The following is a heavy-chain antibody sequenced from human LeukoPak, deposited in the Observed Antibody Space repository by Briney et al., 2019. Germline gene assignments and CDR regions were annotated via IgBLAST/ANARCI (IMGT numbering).Heavy chain of an antibody. CDR3: AKDQGHSSSWAFLLDY. D-gene: IGHD6-13*01. V-gene: IGHV3-30*18. CDR2: ISYDGSNK. J-gene: IGHJ4*02. Sequence: PGRSLRLSCAASGFTFSSYGMHWVRQAPGKGLEWVAVISYDGSNKYYADSVKGRFTISRDNSKNTLYLQMNSLRAEDTAVYYCAKDQGHSSSWAFLLDYWGQGTLVTVSS. CDR1: GFTFSSYG.